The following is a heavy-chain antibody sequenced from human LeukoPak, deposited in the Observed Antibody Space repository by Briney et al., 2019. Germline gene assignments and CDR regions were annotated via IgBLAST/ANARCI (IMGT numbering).Heavy chain of an antibody. CDR2: MNPNSGNT. CDR3: ARGWSYYDFWSGYYELYYFDY. Sequence: GASVKVSCKASGYTFTSYDINWVRQATGQGLEWMGWMNPNSGNTGYAQKFQGRVTMTRSTSISTAYMELSSLRSEDTAVYYCARGWSYYDFWSGYYELYYFDYWGQGTLVTVSS. V-gene: IGHV1-8*01. J-gene: IGHJ4*02. CDR1: GYTFTSYD. D-gene: IGHD3-3*01.